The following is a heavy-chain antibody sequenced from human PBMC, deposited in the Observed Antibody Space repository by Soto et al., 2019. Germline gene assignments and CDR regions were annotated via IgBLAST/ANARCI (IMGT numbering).Heavy chain of an antibody. CDR1: GGSSSSGDYY. CDR3: ARLFEVVTATGGFDM. CDR2: IFHSGTT. Sequence: QVQLQESGPGLVKPSQTLSLICTVSGGSSSSGDYYWSWIRQHPGKGLEWIGNIFHSGTTYYNPSLKSRLTISVDTSNNQFSLRLSSVTAADTAVYYCARLFEVVTATGGFDMWGQGTMVTVSS. J-gene: IGHJ3*02. V-gene: IGHV4-31*03. D-gene: IGHD2-21*02.